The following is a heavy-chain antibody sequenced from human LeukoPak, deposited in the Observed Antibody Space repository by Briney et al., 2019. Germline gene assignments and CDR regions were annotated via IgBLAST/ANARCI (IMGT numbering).Heavy chain of an antibody. Sequence: GASVYVSCKASGYTFTGRYIHWMRHAPGQGLEWMGWISPKSGDIQYAQKFQGRVTMTRDTSISTAYMEVNRLTSDDTAVYYCTREDYWGQGTLVTVSS. V-gene: IGHV1-2*02. CDR1: GYTFTGRY. J-gene: IGHJ4*02. CDR3: TREDY. CDR2: ISPKSGDI.